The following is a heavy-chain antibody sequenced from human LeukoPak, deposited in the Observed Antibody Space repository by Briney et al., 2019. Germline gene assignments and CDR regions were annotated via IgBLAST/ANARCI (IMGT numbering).Heavy chain of an antibody. CDR3: ARGLAFTAFDY. Sequence: GASVKVSCKASGYTFTSHGISWVRQAPGQGLEWMGWISTYNGNTNYAQKLQGRVTMTTHTSTSTVYMELWSLRSDDTAVYYCARGLAFTAFDYWGQGTLVTVSS. D-gene: IGHD5-18*01. CDR2: ISTYNGNT. J-gene: IGHJ4*02. V-gene: IGHV1-18*01. CDR1: GYTFTSHG.